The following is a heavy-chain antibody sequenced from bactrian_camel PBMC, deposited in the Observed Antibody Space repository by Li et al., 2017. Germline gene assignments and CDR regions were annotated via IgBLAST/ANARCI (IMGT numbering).Heavy chain of an antibody. V-gene: IGHV3-2*01. Sequence: QVQLVESGGGEVQPGGSLRLSCLGSGFTFSQYYMSWVRQAPGKGLEWLASNYADGSRTDYRTSVKGRFAISQDSAKNTLYLQMNSLKPDDTAMYYCAARGPYCYTKLSVRDFTYWGQGTQVTVS. CDR3: AARGPYCYTKLSVRDFTY. J-gene: IGHJ6*01. CDR2: NYADGSRT. CDR1: GFTFSQYY. D-gene: IGHD2*01.